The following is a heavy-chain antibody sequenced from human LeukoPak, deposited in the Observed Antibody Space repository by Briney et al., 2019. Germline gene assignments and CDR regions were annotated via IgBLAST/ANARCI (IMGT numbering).Heavy chain of an antibody. V-gene: IGHV3-66*02. Sequence: QPGGSLRLSCACSGFTVSSNYMSWVRQAPGKGLEWVSVVYSDGTTYYADSVRGRFTISRDNSKNTLSLQMNSLRAEDTAVYYCARGAGWNYFDYWGQGTLVTVSS. CDR1: GFTVSSNY. D-gene: IGHD6-19*01. CDR2: VYSDGTT. CDR3: ARGAGWNYFDY. J-gene: IGHJ4*02.